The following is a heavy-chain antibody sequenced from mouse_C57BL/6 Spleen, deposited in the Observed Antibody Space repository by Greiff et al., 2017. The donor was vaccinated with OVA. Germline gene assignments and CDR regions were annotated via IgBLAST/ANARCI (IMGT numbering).Heavy chain of an antibody. D-gene: IGHD3-3*01. Sequence: QVQLQQSGAELMKPGASVKLSCKATGYTFTGYWIQWVKQRPGHGLEWIGEILPGSGSTNYNEKFKGKATFTADTSSNTAYMQLRSLTSEDSAIDVCESGLGRRSMDYWGQGTSVTVSS. CDR3: ESGLGRRSMDY. J-gene: IGHJ4*01. V-gene: IGHV1-9*01. CDR1: GYTFTGYW. CDR2: ILPGSGST.